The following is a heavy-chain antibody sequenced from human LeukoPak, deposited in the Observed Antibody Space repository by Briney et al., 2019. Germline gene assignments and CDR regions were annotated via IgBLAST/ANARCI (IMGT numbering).Heavy chain of an antibody. CDR3: ARLGDGSGSYFTTYGY. V-gene: IGHV1-46*01. CDR1: GYTFTSYY. CDR2: INPSGGST. D-gene: IGHD3-10*01. J-gene: IGHJ4*02. Sequence: ASVKVPCKASGYTFTSYYMHWVRQAPGQGLEWMGIINPSGGSTSYAQKFQGRVTMTRDTSTSTVYMELSSLRSEDTAVYYCARLGDGSGSYFTTYGYWGQGTLVTVSS.